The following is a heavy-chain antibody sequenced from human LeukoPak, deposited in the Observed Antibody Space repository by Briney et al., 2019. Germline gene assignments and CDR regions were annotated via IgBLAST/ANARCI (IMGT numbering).Heavy chain of an antibody. V-gene: IGHV3-23*01. CDR2: ISGSGGST. CDR3: ARPRDGYNLLDY. J-gene: IGHJ4*02. CDR1: GFTFSSYG. Sequence: GGTLRLSCAASGFTFSSYGMSWVRQAPGKGLEWVSAISGSGGSTYYADSVKGRFTISRDNSKNTLYLQMNSLRAEDTAVYYCARPRDGYNLLDYWGQGTLVTVSS. D-gene: IGHD5-24*01.